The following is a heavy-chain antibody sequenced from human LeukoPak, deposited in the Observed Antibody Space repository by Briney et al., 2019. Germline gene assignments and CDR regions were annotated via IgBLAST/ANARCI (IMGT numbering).Heavy chain of an antibody. Sequence: ASVRASCKAAGYTFTSYFISWVRQAPGQGLEWMGWISAYNGNANYAQKFLGRVTMTTDTAKSTAHMELWSLRSDDTAVFYCARANYYSGMDVWGQGTPVTVSS. CDR3: ARANYYSGMDV. J-gene: IGHJ6*02. CDR1: GYTFTSYF. CDR2: ISAYNGNA. V-gene: IGHV1-18*01.